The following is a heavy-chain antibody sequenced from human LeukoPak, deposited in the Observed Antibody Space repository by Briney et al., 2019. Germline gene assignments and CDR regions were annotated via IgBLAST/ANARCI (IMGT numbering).Heavy chain of an antibody. V-gene: IGHV3-15*01. CDR1: GFTFSDAW. Sequence: PGGSLRLSCAASGFTFSDAWMSWVRHTPGKGLEWVGRIRSRTHGGTADYAAPVKGRFSMSRDDSKSTLYLQMNSLKTEDTGLYYCASERGHYGIDYWGQGTLVTVSS. J-gene: IGHJ4*02. CDR3: ASERGHYGIDY. D-gene: IGHD4-17*01. CDR2: IRSRTHGGTA.